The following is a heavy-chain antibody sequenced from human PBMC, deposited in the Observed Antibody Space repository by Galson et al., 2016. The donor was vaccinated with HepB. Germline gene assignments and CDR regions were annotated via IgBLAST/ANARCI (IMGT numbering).Heavy chain of an antibody. D-gene: IGHD1-26*01. CDR3: AREWELGGYFDY. CDR1: GFSVSSNY. J-gene: IGHJ4*02. V-gene: IGHV3-53*01. Sequence: SLRLSCAASGFSVSSNYMNWVRQAPGKGLEWVSIIYNSGRTYYADSVKGRFTISRDNSKNTLYLQMNRLRAEDTAVYYCAREWELGGYFDYWGQGTLVTVSS. CDR2: IYNSGRT.